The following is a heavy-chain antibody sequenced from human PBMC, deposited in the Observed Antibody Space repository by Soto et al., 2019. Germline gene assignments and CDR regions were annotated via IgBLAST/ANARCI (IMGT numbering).Heavy chain of an antibody. V-gene: IGHV1-18*01. CDR3: ARDKTAYYYGSGADY. J-gene: IGHJ4*02. CDR2: ISAYNGNA. Sequence: QVQLVQSGAEVKKPGASVKVSCKASGYTFTSYGISWVRQAPGQGLEWMGWISAYNGNANYAQKLQGRVTMTTDTSTSTAYMELRSLRSDDTAVYYCARDKTAYYYGSGADYWGQGTLVTVSS. CDR1: GYTFTSYG. D-gene: IGHD3-10*01.